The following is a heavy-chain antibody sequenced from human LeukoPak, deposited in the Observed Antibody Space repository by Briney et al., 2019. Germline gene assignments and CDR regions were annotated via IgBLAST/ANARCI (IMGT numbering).Heavy chain of an antibody. CDR2: IIPLFGAP. CDR3: ARHDSYSSSFPYNWFDP. Sequence: AASVKVSCKASGGSFSSYAISWVRQAPGQGLEWMGGIIPLFGAPNYAQKFQGRVTITADKSTTTAYMELSSLRSEDTAVYFCARHDSYSSSFPYNWFDPWGQGTLVTVSS. CDR1: GGSFSSYA. D-gene: IGHD6-13*01. V-gene: IGHV1-69*06. J-gene: IGHJ5*02.